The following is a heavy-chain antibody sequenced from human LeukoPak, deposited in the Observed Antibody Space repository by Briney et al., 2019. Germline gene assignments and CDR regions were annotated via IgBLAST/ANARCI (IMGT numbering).Heavy chain of an antibody. CDR2: INSDGSST. J-gene: IGHJ5*02. D-gene: IGHD1-26*01. V-gene: IGHV3-74*01. Sequence: GGSLRLSCAASGSTFSSYWMHWVRQAPGKGLVWVSRINSDGSSTTYADSVKGRFTISRDNAMNTLHLQMNSLRAEDTAVYYCVRVQWELPDLWGQGTLVTVSS. CDR1: GSTFSSYW. CDR3: VRVQWELPDL.